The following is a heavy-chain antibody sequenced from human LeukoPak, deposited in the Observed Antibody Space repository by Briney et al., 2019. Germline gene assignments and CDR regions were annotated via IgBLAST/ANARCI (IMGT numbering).Heavy chain of an antibody. CDR2: VNRDGSET. D-gene: IGHD2/OR15-2a*01. CDR3: ARSNGMDV. Sequence: LPGGSLRLSCAASGFALSSHWMTWVRQVPGRGPEWVANVNRDGSETYYLDSVKGRFTISKDNAKNSLYLQMNSLRAEDTALYHCARSNGMDVWGQGTTVIVSS. CDR1: GFALSSHW. V-gene: IGHV3-7*03. J-gene: IGHJ6*02.